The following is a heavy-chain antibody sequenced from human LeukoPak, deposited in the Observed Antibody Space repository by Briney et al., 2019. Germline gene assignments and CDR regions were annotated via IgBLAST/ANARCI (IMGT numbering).Heavy chain of an antibody. CDR1: GFTFNNYG. Sequence: GGSLRLSCVASGFTFNNYGMFWVRQAPGKGLEWVAFIRHDGTDRRYGDAVKGRFTVSRDNSKNTLYLQMNSLRAEDTAVYYCAKDRHSSGWPHYFDYWGQGTLVTVSS. CDR2: IRHDGTDR. CDR3: AKDRHSSGWPHYFDY. D-gene: IGHD6-19*01. J-gene: IGHJ4*02. V-gene: IGHV3-30*02.